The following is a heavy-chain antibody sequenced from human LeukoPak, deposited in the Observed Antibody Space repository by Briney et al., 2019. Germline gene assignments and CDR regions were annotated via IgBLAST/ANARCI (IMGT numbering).Heavy chain of an antibody. CDR1: GFKSDDFA. Sequence: KAGGSLRLSCTASGFKSDDFALTWVRQAPGKGLEWVSYITNSGTTIYYADSVKGRFTISRDNAKNSLYLQMNSLRAEDTAVYYCARDGHYDILTGYFQDWGQGTLVTVSS. CDR2: ITNSGTTI. D-gene: IGHD3-9*01. CDR3: ARDGHYDILTGYFQD. V-gene: IGHV3-11*01. J-gene: IGHJ1*01.